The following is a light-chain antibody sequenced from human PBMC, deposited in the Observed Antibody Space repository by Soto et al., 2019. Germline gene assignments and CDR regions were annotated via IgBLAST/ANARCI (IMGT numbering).Light chain of an antibody. CDR2: RGS. J-gene: IGKJ4*01. V-gene: IGKV1-39*01. CDR1: QSISTF. CDR3: QQCFSTPLLT. Sequence: DIQMTQSPSSLSASVGDRVTITCRASQSISTFLNWYQQKPGKAPKLLIYRGSNLESGDPSTVSGSRSGTDFTLTISSLQPEDFATYYCQQCFSTPLLTFVGGTEVEIK.